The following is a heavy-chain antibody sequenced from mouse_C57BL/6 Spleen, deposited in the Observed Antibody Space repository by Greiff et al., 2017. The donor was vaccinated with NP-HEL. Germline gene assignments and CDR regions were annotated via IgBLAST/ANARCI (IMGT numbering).Heavy chain of an antibody. J-gene: IGHJ3*01. Sequence: DVKLVESGPGLVKPSQSLSLTCSVTGYSITSGYYWNWIRQFPGNKLEWMGYISYDGSNNYNPSLKNRISITRDTSKNQFFLKLNSVTTEDTATYYCARETDYYGSSPFAYWGQGTLVTVSA. CDR1: GYSITSGYY. CDR2: ISYDGSN. V-gene: IGHV3-6*01. CDR3: ARETDYYGSSPFAY. D-gene: IGHD1-1*01.